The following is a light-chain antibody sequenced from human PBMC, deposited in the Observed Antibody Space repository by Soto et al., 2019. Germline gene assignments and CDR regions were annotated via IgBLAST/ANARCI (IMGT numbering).Light chain of an antibody. J-gene: IGKJ4*01. CDR3: QQYNSYWALT. CDR1: QSISSY. Sequence: DIQMTQSPSSLSASVGDRVTITCRASQSISSYLNWYQQKPGKAPKLLIYDASSLESGVPSRFSGSGSGTEFTLTISSLQHDDFATYYCQQYNSYWALTCGGGTKVDIK. CDR2: DAS. V-gene: IGKV1-5*01.